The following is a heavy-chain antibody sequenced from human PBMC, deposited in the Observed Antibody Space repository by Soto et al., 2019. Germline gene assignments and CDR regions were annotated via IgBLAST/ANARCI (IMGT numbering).Heavy chain of an antibody. CDR2: INPNSGGT. D-gene: IGHD2-8*01. CDR3: ARGGIVLMVSLHYYYYGMDV. Sequence: ASVKVSCKASGYTFTGYYMHWVRQAPGQGLKWMGWINPNSGGTNYAQKFQGKVTMTRDTSISTAYMELSRLRSDDTAVYYCARGGIVLMVSLHYYYYGMDVWGQGTTVTVSS. CDR1: GYTFTGYY. J-gene: IGHJ6*02. V-gene: IGHV1-2*02.